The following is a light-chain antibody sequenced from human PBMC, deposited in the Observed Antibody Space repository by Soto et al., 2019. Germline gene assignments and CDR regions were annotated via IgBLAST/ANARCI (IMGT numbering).Light chain of an antibody. V-gene: IGKV1-39*01. J-gene: IGKJ2*04. Sequence: DIQMTHSPSSLSASVGDRVTITCRASQSISSYLNWYQQKPGKAPKLLIYAASSLQSGVPSRFSGSGSGTAFTLTISSLQPEDFATYYCKQRYSTPPCRFGHVTKVEIX. CDR3: KQRYSTPPCR. CDR1: QSISSY. CDR2: AAS.